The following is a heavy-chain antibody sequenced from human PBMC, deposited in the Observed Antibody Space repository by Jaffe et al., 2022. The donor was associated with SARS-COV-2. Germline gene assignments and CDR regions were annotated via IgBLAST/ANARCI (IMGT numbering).Heavy chain of an antibody. CDR1: GFTFSSYW. Sequence: EVQLVESGGGLVQPGGSLRLSCAASGFTFSSYWMSWVRQAPGKGLEWVANIKQDGSEKYYVDSVKGRFTISRDNAKNSLYLQMNSLRAEDTAVYYCARGGRYFDWLFDYWGQGTLVTVSS. D-gene: IGHD3-9*01. V-gene: IGHV3-7*01. CDR2: IKQDGSEK. CDR3: ARGGRYFDWLFDY. J-gene: IGHJ4*02.